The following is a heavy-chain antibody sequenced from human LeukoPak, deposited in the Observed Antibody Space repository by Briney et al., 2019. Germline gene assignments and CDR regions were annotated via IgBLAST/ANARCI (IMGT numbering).Heavy chain of an antibody. V-gene: IGHV1-24*01. Sequence: ASVKVSCKVSGYTLTELSMHWVRQAPGKGLEWMGGFDPEDGETIYAQKFQGRVTMTVDTSTDTAYMELSSLRSEDTAVYYCATRTTLRSGIDYWGQGTLVTVSS. CDR3: ATRTTLRSGIDY. CDR1: GYTLTELS. CDR2: FDPEDGET. J-gene: IGHJ4*02. D-gene: IGHD4-11*01.